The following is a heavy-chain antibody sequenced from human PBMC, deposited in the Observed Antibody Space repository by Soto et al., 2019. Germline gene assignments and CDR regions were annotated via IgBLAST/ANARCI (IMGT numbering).Heavy chain of an antibody. CDR1: GGSISSSNW. V-gene: IGHV4-4*02. J-gene: IGHJ2*01. CDR2: IYDSGSA. D-gene: IGHD4-17*01. CDR3: ARAREDTYGDVNDWYFDL. Sequence: QVQLQESGPGLVKPSGTLSLTCGVSGGSISSSNWWSWVRQPPGKGLEWIGEIYDSGSANSNPSPKSRVTISVDKSKNQFSLKMNSMTAADTAVYYCARAREDTYGDVNDWYFDLWGRGTLVTVSS.